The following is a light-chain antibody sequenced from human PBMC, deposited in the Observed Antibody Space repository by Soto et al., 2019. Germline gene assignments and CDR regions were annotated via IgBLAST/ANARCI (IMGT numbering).Light chain of an antibody. J-gene: IGLJ1*01. Sequence: QSALTQPPSASGSPGESVIISCTGTKNDIGVYDFVSWYQHHAGKAPRLIIYEVVQRPSGVPDRFSGSKSGNTASLTVSGLQAVDEADYFCKSYAGSNTYVFGSGTKLTVL. CDR1: KNDIGVYDF. CDR3: KSYAGSNTYV. V-gene: IGLV2-8*01. CDR2: EVV.